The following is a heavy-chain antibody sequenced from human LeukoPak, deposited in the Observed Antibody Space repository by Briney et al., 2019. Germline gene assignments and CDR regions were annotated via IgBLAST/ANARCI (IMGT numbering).Heavy chain of an antibody. D-gene: IGHD3-22*01. CDR3: ATSPDYYDSSGYFY. CDR2: FDPEDGET. CDR1: GYTLTELS. Sequence: ASVKVSCKVSGYTLTELSMHWVRQAPGKGLEWMGGFDPEDGETICAQKFQGRVTMTEDTSTDTAYMELSSLRSEDTAVYYCATSPDYYDSSGYFYWGQGTLVTVSS. V-gene: IGHV1-24*01. J-gene: IGHJ4*02.